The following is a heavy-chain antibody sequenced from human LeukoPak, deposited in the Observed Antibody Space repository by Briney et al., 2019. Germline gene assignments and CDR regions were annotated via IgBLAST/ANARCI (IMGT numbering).Heavy chain of an antibody. CDR3: ASSRPPGIAAAGMGAGPYYYYGMDV. Sequence: GGSLRLSCAASGFTFSSYGMHWVRQAPGKGLEWVAFIRYDGSNKYYADSVKGRFTISRDNSKNTLYLQMNSLRAEDTAVYYCASSRPPGIAAAGMGAGPYYYYGMDVWGQGTTVTVSS. CDR2: IRYDGSNK. D-gene: IGHD6-13*01. V-gene: IGHV3-30*02. CDR1: GFTFSSYG. J-gene: IGHJ6*02.